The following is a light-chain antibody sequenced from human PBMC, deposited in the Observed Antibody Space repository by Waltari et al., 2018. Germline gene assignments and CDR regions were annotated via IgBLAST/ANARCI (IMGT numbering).Light chain of an antibody. CDR2: DAY. CDR1: QSVGSK. J-gene: IGKJ1*01. CDR3: LQYNHWPPWT. Sequence: EIEMTQSPATLSVSPGERATPSCRASQSVGSKLAWYQQKPGQAPRLLIYDAYTRATGIPARFTGSGSGTEFTLTISSLQSEDFAVYHCLQYNHWPPWTFGQGTKVEIK. V-gene: IGKV3-15*01.